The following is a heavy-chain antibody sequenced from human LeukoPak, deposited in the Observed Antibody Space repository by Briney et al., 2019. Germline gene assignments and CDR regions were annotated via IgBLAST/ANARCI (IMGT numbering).Heavy chain of an antibody. CDR2: IYYSGST. V-gene: IGHV4-59*01. J-gene: IGHJ3*02. CDR1: GGSISSYY. CDR3: ASSTGRAFDI. Sequence: SETLSLTCTVSGGSISSYYWSWIRQPPGKGLEWIGYIYYSGSTNYNPSLKSRVTISVDTYKNQFSLKLSSVTAADTAVYYCASSTGRAFDIWGQGTMVTVSS.